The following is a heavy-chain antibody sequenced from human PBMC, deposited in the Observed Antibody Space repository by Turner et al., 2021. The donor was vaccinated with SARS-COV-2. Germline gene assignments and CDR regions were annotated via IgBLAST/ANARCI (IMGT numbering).Heavy chain of an antibody. CDR2: INPNSGGT. CDR3: AVLEMATITDAFDI. V-gene: IGHV1-2*02. Sequence: QVQLVLSGAEVTKPGASVTVSCKASGYTFTGYYMHWVRQAPGQGLEWIGWINPNSGGTNYAQKFQGRVTMTRETSISTAYMELSRLRSDDTAVYYCAVLEMATITDAFDIWGQGTMVTVSS. CDR1: GYTFTGYY. J-gene: IGHJ3*02. D-gene: IGHD5-12*01.